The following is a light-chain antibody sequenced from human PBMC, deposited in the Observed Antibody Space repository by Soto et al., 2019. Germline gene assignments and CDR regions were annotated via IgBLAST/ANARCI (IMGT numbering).Light chain of an antibody. CDR3: QHYADSPPVFT. CDR1: RFVSNYY. CDR2: AAS. Sequence: DIVLTQSPGTLSLSPGDKATISCRTSRFVSNYYVGWYQHRPGQAPRLLIYAASSRATDIPDRFSGSGSGTDFTLTISRLEPEDFAIYYCQHYADSPPVFTFGPGTKVEI. J-gene: IGKJ3*01. V-gene: IGKV3-20*01.